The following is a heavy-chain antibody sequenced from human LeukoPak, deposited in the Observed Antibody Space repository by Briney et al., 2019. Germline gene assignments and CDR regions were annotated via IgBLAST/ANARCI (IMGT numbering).Heavy chain of an antibody. V-gene: IGHV1-2*02. D-gene: IGHD2-21*02. J-gene: IGHJ4*02. CDR3: ASAPMGDLRPFDY. CDR1: GYTFTGYY. CDR2: INPNSGGT. Sequence: ASVKVSCKASGYTFTGYYMHWVRQAPGQGLEWMGWINPNSGGTNYAQKFQGRVTMTRDTSISIAYMELSRLRSDDTAVYYCASAPMGDLRPFDYWGQGTLVTVSS.